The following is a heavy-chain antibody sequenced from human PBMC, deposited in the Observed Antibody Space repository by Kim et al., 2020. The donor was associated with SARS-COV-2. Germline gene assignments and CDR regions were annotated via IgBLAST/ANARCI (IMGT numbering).Heavy chain of an antibody. V-gene: IGHV1-24*01. CDR1: AGYTLTELS. Sequence: ASVKVSCKVSAGYTLTELSMHWVRQAPGKGLELMGGFDPEDGETIYPQKFQGRVTLTEDTSTDTAYMDLSSLRSEDTAVYYCATETGDSSNDAFDIWGQGTMVTVSS. J-gene: IGHJ3*02. CDR2: FDPEDGET. CDR3: ATETGDSSNDAFDI. D-gene: IGHD5-18*01.